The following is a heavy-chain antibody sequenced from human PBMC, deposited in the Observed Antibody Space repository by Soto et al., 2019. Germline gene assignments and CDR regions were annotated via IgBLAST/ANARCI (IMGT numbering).Heavy chain of an antibody. D-gene: IGHD2-2*01. V-gene: IGHV3-7*01. CDR2: IKQDGSEK. J-gene: IGHJ6*01. CDR1: GFTFSSYW. Sequence: EVQLVESGGGLVQPGGSLRLSCAASGFTFSSYWMSWVRQAPGKGLEWVANIKQDGSEKYYVDSVKGRFTISRDNAKNSLYLQMNSLRAEDTAVYYCARASAGYCISTSCYAPFLRDYYGMDVW. CDR3: ARASAGYCISTSCYAPFLRDYYGMDV.